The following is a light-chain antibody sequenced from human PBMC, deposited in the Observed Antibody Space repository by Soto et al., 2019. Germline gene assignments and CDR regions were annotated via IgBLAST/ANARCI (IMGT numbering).Light chain of an antibody. CDR3: NSYAGSNNGV. CDR1: SSDVGGYNY. V-gene: IGLV2-8*01. CDR2: EVS. Sequence: QLVLTQPASVSGSPGQSITISCTGTSSDVGGYNYVSWYQQHPGKAPKLMIYEVSKRPSGVPDRFSGSKSGNTASLTVSGLQAEDEADYYCNSYAGSNNGVFGGGTKVTVL. J-gene: IGLJ3*02.